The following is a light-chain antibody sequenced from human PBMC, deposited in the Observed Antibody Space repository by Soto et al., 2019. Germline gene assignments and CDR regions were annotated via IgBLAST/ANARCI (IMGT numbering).Light chain of an antibody. CDR2: AAS. Sequence: AIRMTQSPSSLSASTGDRVTITCRASQGISSYLAWYQQKPGKAPKLLIYAASTLQSGVPSRFSGSGSGTEFTLTISCLQSEDFATYYCQQYYSYPPTFGQGTKVELK. J-gene: IGKJ1*01. CDR3: QQYYSYPPT. CDR1: QGISSY. V-gene: IGKV1-8*01.